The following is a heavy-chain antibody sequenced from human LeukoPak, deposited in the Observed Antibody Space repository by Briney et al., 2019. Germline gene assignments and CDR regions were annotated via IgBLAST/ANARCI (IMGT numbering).Heavy chain of an antibody. CDR1: GYTFTGYY. Sequence: ASVKVSCKASGYTFTGYYMHWVRQAPGQGLEWMGWINPNSGGTNYAQKFQGWVTMTRDTSISTAYMELSRLRSDDTAVYYCARDWPIAAADSQNYYYYGMDVWGQGTTVTVS. CDR3: ARDWPIAAADSQNYYYYGMDV. V-gene: IGHV1-2*04. J-gene: IGHJ6*02. D-gene: IGHD6-13*01. CDR2: INPNSGGT.